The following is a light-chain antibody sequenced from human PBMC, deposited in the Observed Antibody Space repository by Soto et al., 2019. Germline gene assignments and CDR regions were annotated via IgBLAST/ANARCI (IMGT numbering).Light chain of an antibody. CDR3: SSYTSSTTPYV. Sequence: QSVLTQPASVSGSPGQSITISCTGTSGDVGGYDSVSWYQQHPGKAPKLIIYDVNNRPSGVSHRFSGSESGNTASLTISGLQAEDEADFYCSSYTSSTTPYVFGTGTKVTVL. J-gene: IGLJ1*01. CDR2: DVN. V-gene: IGLV2-14*03. CDR1: SGDVGGYDS.